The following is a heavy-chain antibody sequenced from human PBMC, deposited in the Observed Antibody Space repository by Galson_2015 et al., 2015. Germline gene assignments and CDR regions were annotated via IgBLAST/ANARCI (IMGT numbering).Heavy chain of an antibody. D-gene: IGHD3-16*02. Sequence: SLRLSCAASGFTFSGSAMHWVRQASGKGLEWVGRIRSKANSYATAYAASVKGRFTISRDDSKNTAYLQMNSLKTEDTAVYYCTRHGDDYVWGSYRLPPAHFDYWGQGTLVTVSS. CDR3: TRHGDDYVWGSYRLPPAHFDY. V-gene: IGHV3-73*01. CDR2: IRSKANSYAT. CDR1: GFTFSGSA. J-gene: IGHJ4*02.